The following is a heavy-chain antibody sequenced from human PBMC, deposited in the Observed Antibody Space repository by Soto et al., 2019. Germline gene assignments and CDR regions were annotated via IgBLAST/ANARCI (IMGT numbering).Heavy chain of an antibody. V-gene: IGHV4-61*01. CDR1: GGYVSIDTHY. CDR2: IYSSGST. CDR3: ARFVRSCSGTTCYTRADV. J-gene: IGHJ6*02. D-gene: IGHD2-2*02. Sequence: PSETLSLSCTFSGGYVSIDTHYWSWIRQPRGKRLEWIGFIYSSGSTNYNPSLKSRVTMSVDTSKNQFSLKLRSVIVADTAVYHCARFVRSCSGTTCYTRADVWGQGTTVTVSS.